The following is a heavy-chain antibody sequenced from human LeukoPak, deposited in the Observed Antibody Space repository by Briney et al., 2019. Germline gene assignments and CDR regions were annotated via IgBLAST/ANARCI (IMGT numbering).Heavy chain of an antibody. Sequence: SETLSLTCAVYGGSFSGYYWSWIRQPPGKGLEWIGEINHSGSTNYNPSLKSRVTTSVDTSKNQFSLKLSSVTAADTAVYYCASRFGEFDYWGQGTLVTVSS. V-gene: IGHV4-34*01. J-gene: IGHJ4*02. CDR3: ASRFGEFDY. D-gene: IGHD3-10*01. CDR1: GGSFSGYY. CDR2: INHSGST.